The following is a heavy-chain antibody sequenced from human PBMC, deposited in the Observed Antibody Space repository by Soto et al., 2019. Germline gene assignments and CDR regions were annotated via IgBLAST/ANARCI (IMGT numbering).Heavy chain of an antibody. D-gene: IGHD2-8*01. Sequence: QVQLQESGPGLVKPSQTLSLTCTVSGGSISSGGYYWSWIRQNPGKGLGWIGYIYDCGSTYYNPSLKSRLIISVDTSQNQFALKLSSMTAADTAVYHCARLPPHICTNGLCYSIGFDPWGQGTLVTVSS. CDR2: IYDCGST. V-gene: IGHV4-31*03. CDR3: ARLPPHICTNGLCYSIGFDP. CDR1: GGSISSGGYY. J-gene: IGHJ5*02.